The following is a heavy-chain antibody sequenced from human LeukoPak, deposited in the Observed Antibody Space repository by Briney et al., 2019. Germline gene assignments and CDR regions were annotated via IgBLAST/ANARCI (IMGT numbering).Heavy chain of an antibody. Sequence: ASVKVSCKTSGYTFTGYYIHWVRQAPGQGLEWMAWINPNSGDTNYAQKFQGRVTMTGDTSISTAHMELSRLRSDDTALYYCARVGHYYDSCGYYTFDYWGQGTLVTVSS. CDR3: ARVGHYYDSCGYYTFDY. V-gene: IGHV1-2*02. D-gene: IGHD3-22*01. CDR1: GYTFTGYY. CDR2: INPNSGDT. J-gene: IGHJ4*02.